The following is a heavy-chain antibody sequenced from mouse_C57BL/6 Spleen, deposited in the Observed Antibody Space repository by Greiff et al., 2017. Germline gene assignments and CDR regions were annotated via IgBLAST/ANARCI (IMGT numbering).Heavy chain of an antibody. J-gene: IGHJ2*01. CDR1: GYTFTSYW. CDR3: ARMGNPRTDCGY. CDR2: IDPSDSST. Sequence: QVQLQQPGAELVMPGASVKLSCKASGYTFTSYWMHWVKQRPGHGLEWIGEIDPSDSSTNYNQKFKGKSTLTVDKSSSTAYMQLSSLTSEDSAVYYCARMGNPRTDCGYWGQGTTLTVSS. V-gene: IGHV1-69*01. D-gene: IGHD2-1*01.